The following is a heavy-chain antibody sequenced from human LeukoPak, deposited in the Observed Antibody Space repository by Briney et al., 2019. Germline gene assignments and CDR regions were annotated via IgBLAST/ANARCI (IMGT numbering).Heavy chain of an antibody. CDR1: GFTFSDYY. Sequence: GGSLRLFCAASGFTFSDYYMSWIRQAPGKGLEGVSAISGSGGITSYADSVKGRFTISRDNSKNTLYLQMNSLRPEDTAVYYCASAAAGTRNGLDIWGQGTMVTVSS. D-gene: IGHD6-13*01. CDR2: ISGSGGIT. J-gene: IGHJ3*02. CDR3: ASAAAGTRNGLDI. V-gene: IGHV3-23*01.